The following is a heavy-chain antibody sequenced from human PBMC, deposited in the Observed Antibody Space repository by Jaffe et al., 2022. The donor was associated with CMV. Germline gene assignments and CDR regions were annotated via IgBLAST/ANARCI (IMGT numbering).Heavy chain of an antibody. V-gene: IGHV3-23*01. Sequence: EVQLLESGGGLVQPGGSLRLSCAASGFTFSSYAMSWVRQAPGKGLEWVSAISGSGGSTYYADSVKGRFTISRDNSKNTLYLQMNSLRAEDTAVYYCAKDIGRGYSGYDPLLFDYWGQGTLVTVSS. J-gene: IGHJ4*02. CDR2: ISGSGGST. CDR1: GFTFSSYA. D-gene: IGHD5-12*01. CDR3: AKDIGRGYSGYDPLLFDY.